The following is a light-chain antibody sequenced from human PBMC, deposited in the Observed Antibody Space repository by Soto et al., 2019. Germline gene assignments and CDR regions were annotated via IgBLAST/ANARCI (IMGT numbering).Light chain of an antibody. CDR2: DAS. CDR1: QSISDW. J-gene: IGKJ2*01. Sequence: DIQLTQSPSTLSAYVGDRVNITCRASQSISDWLAWYKQKAGKAPELLISDASTLATGVPSRFSGSGSGTEFTLTISSLQTDDSATYFCQEYKTYAFGPGTKVDNK. V-gene: IGKV1-5*01. CDR3: QEYKTYA.